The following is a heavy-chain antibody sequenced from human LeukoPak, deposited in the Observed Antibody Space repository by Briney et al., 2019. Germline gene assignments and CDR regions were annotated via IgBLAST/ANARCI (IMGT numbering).Heavy chain of an antibody. J-gene: IGHJ6*03. D-gene: IGHD3-10*01. V-gene: IGHV3-49*04. CDR1: GFTFSNYA. CDR3: TRALVSMVRGVMVSYYYMDV. CDR2: IRSKAYGGTT. Sequence: QTGGSLRLSCAASGFTFSNYAMTWVRQAPGKGLEWVGFIRSKAYGGTTEYAASVKGRFTISRDDSKSIAYLQMNSLKTEDTAVYYCTRALVSMVRGVMVSYYYMDVWGKGTTVTVSS.